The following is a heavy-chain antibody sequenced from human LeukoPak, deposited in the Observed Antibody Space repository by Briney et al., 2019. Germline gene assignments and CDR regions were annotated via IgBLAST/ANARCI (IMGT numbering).Heavy chain of an antibody. D-gene: IGHD2-2*01. J-gene: IGHJ5*02. V-gene: IGHV4-30-2*01. CDR3: ARTILGYCSSTSCKINWFDP. CDR2: IYHSGST. CDR1: GGSISSGGYS. Sequence: PSQTLSLTCAVSGGSISSGGYSWSWIRQPPGKGLEWIGYIYHSGSTYYNPSLKSRVTRSVDRSKNQFSLKLSSVTGADTAVYYCARTILGYCSSTSCKINWFDPWGQGTLVTVSS.